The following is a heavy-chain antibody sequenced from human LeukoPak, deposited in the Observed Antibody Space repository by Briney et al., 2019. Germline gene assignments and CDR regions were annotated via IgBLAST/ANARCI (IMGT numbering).Heavy chain of an antibody. CDR1: GYTFTSYD. CDR2: MNPNSGNT. CDR3: ARVRSAYRYSSSWYFFTF. D-gene: IGHD6-13*01. Sequence: GASVRVPCKASGYTFTSYDINWVRQATGQGLEWMGWMNPNSGNTGYAQKFQGRVTMTRNTSISTAYMELSSLRSEDTAVYYCARVRSAYRYSSSWYFFTFWGQGTLVTVSS. J-gene: IGHJ4*02. V-gene: IGHV1-8*01.